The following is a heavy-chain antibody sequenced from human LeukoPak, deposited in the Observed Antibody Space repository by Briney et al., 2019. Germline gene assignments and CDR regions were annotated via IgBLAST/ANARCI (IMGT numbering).Heavy chain of an antibody. V-gene: IGHV3-20*04. CDR1: GFTFDDYD. Sequence: GGSLRLSCAASGFTFDDYDMSWVRQALGEGLEWVSGINWNGDRTFYADSVKGRFTISRDNAKKSLYLQMNNLRAEDTALYYCARRDYYVSGSPDYWGQGTLVTVSS. CDR2: INWNGDRT. J-gene: IGHJ4*02. CDR3: ARRDYYVSGSPDY. D-gene: IGHD3-10*01.